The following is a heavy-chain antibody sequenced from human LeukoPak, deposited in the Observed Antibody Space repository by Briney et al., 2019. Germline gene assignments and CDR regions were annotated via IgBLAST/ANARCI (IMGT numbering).Heavy chain of an antibody. V-gene: IGHV1-18*01. Sequence: ASVKVSCKASGYTFTSYGISWVRQAPGQGLEWTGWNSAYNGNTNYAQKLQGRVTMTTDTSTSTAYMELRSLRSDDTAVYYCARDRDSSGWAAFDIWGQGTMVTVSS. J-gene: IGHJ3*02. CDR3: ARDRDSSGWAAFDI. CDR2: NSAYNGNT. CDR1: GYTFTSYG. D-gene: IGHD6-19*01.